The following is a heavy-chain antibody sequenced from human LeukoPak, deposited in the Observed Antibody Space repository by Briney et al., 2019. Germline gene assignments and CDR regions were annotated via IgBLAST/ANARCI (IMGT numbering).Heavy chain of an antibody. D-gene: IGHD2-2*01. J-gene: IGHJ5*02. CDR3: AKGSSTRDNWFDP. Sequence: PGGSLRLSCTASGFTFSSYAMSWVRQAPGKGLEWVSSISGSGGSTYYADSVKGRFTISRDNSKNTLNLQMNSLRAEDTAVYYCAKGSSTRDNWFDPWGQGTLVTVSS. CDR1: GFTFSSYA. CDR2: ISGSGGST. V-gene: IGHV3-23*01.